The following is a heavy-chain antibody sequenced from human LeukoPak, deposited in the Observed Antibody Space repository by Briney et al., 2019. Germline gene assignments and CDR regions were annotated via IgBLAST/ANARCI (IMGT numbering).Heavy chain of an antibody. CDR2: IYYSGST. J-gene: IGHJ5*02. CDR3: ARSGGGYEYCSGAHCYLGWFDP. V-gene: IGHV4-39*01. D-gene: IGHD2-15*01. Sequence: SETLSLTCTVSGGSISSSSYYWGWIRQPPGKGLEWIGSIYYSGSTYYNPSLKSRVTISVDTSKNQFSLKLSSVTAADTSVYYCARSGGGYEYCSGAHCYLGWFDPWGLGTLVTVSS. CDR1: GGSISSSSYY.